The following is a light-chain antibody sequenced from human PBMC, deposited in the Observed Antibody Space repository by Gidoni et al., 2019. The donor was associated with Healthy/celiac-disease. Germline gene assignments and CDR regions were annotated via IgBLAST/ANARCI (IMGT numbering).Light chain of an antibody. CDR3: QQSYSTLMCS. CDR1: QSISSY. Sequence: DIQMTQSPPSLSASVGDRVTITCRASQSISSYLNWYQQKPRKAPKLLIYAASSLQSGVPSRFSGSGSGTDFTLTISSLQPEDFATYYCQQSYSTLMCSFGQGTKLEIK. CDR2: AAS. J-gene: IGKJ2*04. V-gene: IGKV1-39*01.